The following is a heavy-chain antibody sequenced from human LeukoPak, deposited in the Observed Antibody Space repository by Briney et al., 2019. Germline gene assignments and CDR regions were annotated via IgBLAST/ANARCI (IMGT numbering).Heavy chain of an antibody. J-gene: IGHJ6*03. CDR1: GFTFDDYG. Sequence: GGPLRLSCAASGFTFDDYGMSWVRQAPGKGLEWVSGINWNGGSTGYADSVKGRFTISRDNAKNSLYLQMNSLRAEDTALYYCAREGPVGYDFWSGTLNPYYYYYMDVWGKGTTVTVSS. V-gene: IGHV3-20*04. D-gene: IGHD3-3*01. CDR3: AREGPVGYDFWSGTLNPYYYYYMDV. CDR2: INWNGGST.